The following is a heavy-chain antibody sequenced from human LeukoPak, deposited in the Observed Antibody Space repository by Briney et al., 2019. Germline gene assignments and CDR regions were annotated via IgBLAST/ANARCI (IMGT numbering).Heavy chain of an antibody. Sequence: KPGGSLRLSCAASGFTFSSYSMNWVRQAPGKGLEWVSSISSSSSYIYYADSVKGRFTISRDNAKISLYLQMNSLRAEDTAVYYCARAAGVSGGSCYLDYWGQGTLVTVSS. CDR1: GFTFSSYS. V-gene: IGHV3-21*01. J-gene: IGHJ4*02. CDR3: ARAAGVSGGSCYLDY. D-gene: IGHD2-15*01. CDR2: ISSSSSYI.